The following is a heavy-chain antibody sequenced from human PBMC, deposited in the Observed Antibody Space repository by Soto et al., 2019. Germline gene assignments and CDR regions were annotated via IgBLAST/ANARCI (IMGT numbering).Heavy chain of an antibody. J-gene: IGHJ6*02. Sequence: ASVKVSCKASGYTFTSYDINWVRQATGQGLEWMGWMNPNSGNTGYAQKFQGRVTMTRNTSISTAYMELSSLRSEDTAVYYCARGKHYDFWSGYYITKDYYYYGMDVWGQETTVTVSS. V-gene: IGHV1-8*01. CDR2: MNPNSGNT. D-gene: IGHD3-3*01. CDR3: ARGKHYDFWSGYYITKDYYYYGMDV. CDR1: GYTFTSYD.